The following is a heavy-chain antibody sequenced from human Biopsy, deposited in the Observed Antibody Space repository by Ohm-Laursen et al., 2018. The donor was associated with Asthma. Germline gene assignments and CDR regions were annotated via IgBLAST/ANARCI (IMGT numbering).Heavy chain of an antibody. CDR3: ARGQKSAGDRWFDP. CDR2: INPNSGGT. D-gene: IGHD6-13*01. V-gene: IGHV1-2*06. J-gene: IGHJ5*02. Sequence: ASVKVSCKTSGYTFIGCHIHWIRQAPGQGLERMGRINPNSGGTNYEQKFQGRVTMTRDTSISTAYMEVSRLRSDDTAVYYCARGQKSAGDRWFDPWGQGTLVTVSS. CDR1: GYTFIGCH.